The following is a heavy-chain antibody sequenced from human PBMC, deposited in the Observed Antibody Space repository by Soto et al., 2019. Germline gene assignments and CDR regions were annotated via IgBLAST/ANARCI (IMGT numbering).Heavy chain of an antibody. D-gene: IGHD2-15*01. CDR1: GFSFSSFA. J-gene: IGHJ6*04. CDR3: AKVVELDV. CDR2: IGDSGAST. V-gene: IGHV3-23*01. Sequence: EVLLLESGGGLVQPGGSLRLSCEASGFSFSSFAMNWVRQAPGKGLEWVSAIGDSGASTYYADSVKGRFTISRDNSCNTLYLKLSSLRAAYTAVYYCAKVVELDVWGNATTVTVSS.